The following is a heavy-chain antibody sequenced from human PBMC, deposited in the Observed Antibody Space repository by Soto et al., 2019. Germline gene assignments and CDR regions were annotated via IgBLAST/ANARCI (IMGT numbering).Heavy chain of an antibody. D-gene: IGHD6-13*01. CDR2: IRSKAYGGTT. J-gene: IGHJ4*02. CDR3: TRDHPSIAAAGVVGY. CDR1: GFTFGDYA. Sequence: GSLRLSCTASGFTFGDYAMSWFRQAPGKGLEWVGFIRSKAYGGTTEYAASVKGRFTISRDDSKSIAYLQMNSLKTEDTAVYYCTRDHPSIAAAGVVGYWGQGTLVTVSS. V-gene: IGHV3-49*03.